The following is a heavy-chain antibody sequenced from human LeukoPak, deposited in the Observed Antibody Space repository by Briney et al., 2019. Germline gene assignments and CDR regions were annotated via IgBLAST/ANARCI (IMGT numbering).Heavy chain of an antibody. V-gene: IGHV4-34*01. J-gene: IGHJ4*02. CDR1: GGSFSDYY. CDR2: INHSGST. D-gene: IGHD3-22*01. Sequence: SETLSLTCAVYGGSFSDYYWSWIRQPPGKGLEWIGEINHSGSTNYNPSLKSRVTISVDTSKNQFSLKLSSVTAADTAVYYCARGSGTYYYDSSGYWFDYWGQGTLVTVSS. CDR3: ARGSGTYYYDSSGYWFDY.